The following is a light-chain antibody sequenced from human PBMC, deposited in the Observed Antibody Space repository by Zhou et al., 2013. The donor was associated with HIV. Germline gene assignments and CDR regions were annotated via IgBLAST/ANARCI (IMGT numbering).Light chain of an antibody. CDR1: ESVRSSH. J-gene: IGKJ1*01. CDR2: DAS. CDR3: QQRSNWPPWT. Sequence: EIVLTQSPGTLSLSPGERATLSCRASESVRSSHLAWYKQKLGQAPRLLIFDASRRATGIPDRFSGSGSGTDFTLTISRLEPEDFAVYYCQQRSNWPPWTFGQGTKVEIK. V-gene: IGKV3D-20*02.